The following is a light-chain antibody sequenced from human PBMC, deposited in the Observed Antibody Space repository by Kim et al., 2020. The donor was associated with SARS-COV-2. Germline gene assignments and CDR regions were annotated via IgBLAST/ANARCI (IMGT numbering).Light chain of an antibody. Sequence: GQSITISCTGTSSDVGSYNLVSWYQQHPGKAPKLMIYEGSKRPSGVSNRFSGSKSGNTASLTISGLQDEDEADYYCCSYAGSSTLVFGGGTQLTVL. CDR2: EGS. CDR3: CSYAGSSTLV. J-gene: IGLJ2*01. CDR1: SSDVGSYNL. V-gene: IGLV2-23*01.